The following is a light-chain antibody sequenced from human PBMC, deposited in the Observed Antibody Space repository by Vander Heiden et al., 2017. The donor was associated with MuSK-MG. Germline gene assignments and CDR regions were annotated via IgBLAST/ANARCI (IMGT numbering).Light chain of an antibody. J-gene: IGKJ4*01. V-gene: IGKV3-11*01. CDR1: QSVSSY. CDR2: DAS. CDR3: QQRGNWPLT. Sequence: DTVLTQSPATLSLSPGERGTLSCRASQSVSSYLAWYQQKPGTVPRLLIYDASNRATGIPARFSGSGSGTDGTLTISSLETEDCAVYYGQQRGNWPLTCGGGTKVEIK.